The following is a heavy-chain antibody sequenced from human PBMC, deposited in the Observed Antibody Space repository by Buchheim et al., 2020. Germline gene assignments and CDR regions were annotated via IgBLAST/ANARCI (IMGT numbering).Heavy chain of an antibody. CDR2: IYTSGST. Sequence: QVQLQESGPGLVKPSQTLSLTCTVSGGSISSGSYYWSWIRQPAGKGLEWIGRIYTSGSTNYNPSLKSRVTISVDTSKNQFSLKLSSVTAADTAVYYGAREQLNNWFDPWGQGTL. CDR3: AREQLNNWFDP. CDR1: GGSISSGSYY. D-gene: IGHD6-6*01. J-gene: IGHJ5*02. V-gene: IGHV4-61*02.